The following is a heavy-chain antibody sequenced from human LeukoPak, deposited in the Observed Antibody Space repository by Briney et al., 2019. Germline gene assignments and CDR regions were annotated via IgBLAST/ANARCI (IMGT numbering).Heavy chain of an antibody. J-gene: IGHJ6*02. Sequence: GKSLKISCKGSGYSFTSYWIGWVRQMPGKGLEWMGIIYPGDSDTRYSPSFQGQVTISADKSISTAYLQWSSLKASDTAMYYCARQKITMVRGVPYYGMDVWSQGTTVTVSS. CDR3: ARQKITMVRGVPYYGMDV. CDR1: GYSFTSYW. V-gene: IGHV5-51*01. CDR2: IYPGDSDT. D-gene: IGHD3-10*01.